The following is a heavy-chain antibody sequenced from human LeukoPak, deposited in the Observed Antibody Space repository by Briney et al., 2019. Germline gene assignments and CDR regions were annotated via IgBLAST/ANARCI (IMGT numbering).Heavy chain of an antibody. CDR3: VRDPSVRWFGEPQGDY. Sequence: PGRSLGLSCAASGFTFSNYGMHWVRQAPGKGLEWVAVIWHDGSNKYYADSVRGRFTISRDNSKNTLYLQMNSLTAEDTAVYYCVRDPSVRWFGEPQGDYWGQGTLVTVSS. V-gene: IGHV3-33*01. CDR1: GFTFSNYG. CDR2: IWHDGSNK. J-gene: IGHJ4*02. D-gene: IGHD3-10*01.